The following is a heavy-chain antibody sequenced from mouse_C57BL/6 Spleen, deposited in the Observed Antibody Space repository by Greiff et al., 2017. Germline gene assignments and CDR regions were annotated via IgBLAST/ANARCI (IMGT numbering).Heavy chain of an antibody. V-gene: IGHV3-1*01. Sequence: EVKLQESGPGMVKPSQSLSLTCTVTGYSITSGYDWHWIRHFPGNKLEWMGYISYSGSTNYNPSLKSRISITHDTSKNHFFLKLNSVTTEDTATYYCAKGEGIYYGSRYFDVWGTGTTVTVSS. CDR3: AKGEGIYYGSRYFDV. CDR1: GYSITSGYD. J-gene: IGHJ1*03. CDR2: ISYSGST. D-gene: IGHD1-1*01.